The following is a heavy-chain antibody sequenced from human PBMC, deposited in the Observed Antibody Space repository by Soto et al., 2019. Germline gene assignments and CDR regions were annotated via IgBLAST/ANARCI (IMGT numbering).Heavy chain of an antibody. Sequence: QVQLVESGGGVVQPGRSLRLSCAASVFSFSSYGMHWVRQAPDKGMEWVAVISYDGSNKYYADSVKGRFTISRDNSKNTLYLQMNSLRAEDTAVYYCVIDIGYCSGGSCYAEDFDYWGQGTLVTVSS. CDR2: ISYDGSNK. V-gene: IGHV3-30*03. CDR1: VFSFSSYG. D-gene: IGHD2-15*01. CDR3: VIDIGYCSGGSCYAEDFDY. J-gene: IGHJ4*02.